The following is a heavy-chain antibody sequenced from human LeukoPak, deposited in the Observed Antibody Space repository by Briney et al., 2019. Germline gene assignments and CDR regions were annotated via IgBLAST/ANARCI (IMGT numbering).Heavy chain of an antibody. CDR1: GYTFTGYY. J-gene: IGHJ4*02. CDR3: ARDTGSSSSGFDY. Sequence: GASVKVSCKASGYTFTGYYMHWVRQAPGQGLEWMGWINPNSGGTNYAQKFQGRVTMTRDTSISTAYMELSRLRSDDTAVYYCARDTGSSSSGFDYWGQGTLVTVSS. V-gene: IGHV1-2*02. CDR2: INPNSGGT. D-gene: IGHD6-13*01.